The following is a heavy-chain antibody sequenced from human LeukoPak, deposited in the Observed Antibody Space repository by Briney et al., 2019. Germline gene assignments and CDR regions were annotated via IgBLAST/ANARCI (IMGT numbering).Heavy chain of an antibody. Sequence: SETLSLTCTVSGGSISSHYWSWIRQPPGKGLEWIGYIYYSGSTNYNPSLKSRVTISVDTSKNQFSLKLSSVTAADTAVYYCARAWNYYYYMDVWGKGTTVTVS. V-gene: IGHV4-59*11. CDR1: GGSISSHY. CDR2: IYYSGST. D-gene: IGHD1-1*01. CDR3: ARAWNYYYYMDV. J-gene: IGHJ6*03.